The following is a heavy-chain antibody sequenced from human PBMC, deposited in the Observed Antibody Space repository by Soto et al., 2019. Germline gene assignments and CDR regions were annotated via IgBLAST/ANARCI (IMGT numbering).Heavy chain of an antibody. V-gene: IGHV3-53*01. Sequence: DVQLVESGGGLIHRGGSLRLSCAVVGMTVSGKKYVAWVRQAPGKGLEWVSGVYDADGKYYADSVKGRFTTSRDSSKTIVYLDMNELGPEDTAIYYFATWLQPEDADDVWGQGTTVTFSS. D-gene: IGHD6-19*01. J-gene: IGHJ3*01. CDR2: VYDADGK. CDR3: ATWLQPEDADDV. CDR1: GMTVSGKKY.